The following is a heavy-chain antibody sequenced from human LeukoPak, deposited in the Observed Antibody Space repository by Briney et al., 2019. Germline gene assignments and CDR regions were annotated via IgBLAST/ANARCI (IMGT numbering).Heavy chain of an antibody. Sequence: SETLSLTCTVSGGSISSSLYYWGWIRQPPGKGLEWIGGINYSGSTHYNSSLKSRVTMSVDTSKKQFAPKLSSVTAADTAVYYCARDIVVGATTDAFDIWGQGTMVTVSS. CDR2: INYSGST. V-gene: IGHV4-39*06. CDR1: GGSISSSLYY. CDR3: ARDIVVGATTDAFDI. J-gene: IGHJ3*02. D-gene: IGHD1-26*01.